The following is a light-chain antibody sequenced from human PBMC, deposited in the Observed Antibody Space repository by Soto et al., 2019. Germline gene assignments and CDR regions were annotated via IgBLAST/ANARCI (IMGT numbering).Light chain of an antibody. CDR1: QGISNY. CDR2: AAS. Sequence: DIKMTQSPSSLSASVGDRVTITCRASQGISNYLAWYQQKPGRVPTLLISAASTLQSGVPSRFSGSGSGTDFTLTITSLPPEDVATYYCQRYNDGSTFGQGTKVEI. CDR3: QRYNDGST. J-gene: IGKJ1*01. V-gene: IGKV1-27*01.